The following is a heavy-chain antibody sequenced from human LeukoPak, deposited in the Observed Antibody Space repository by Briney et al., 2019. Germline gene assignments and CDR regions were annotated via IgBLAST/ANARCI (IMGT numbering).Heavy chain of an antibody. V-gene: IGHV4-59*08. CDR2: IYYSGST. J-gene: IGHJ5*02. CDR3: ARRYSSSWYVGFFDP. D-gene: IGHD6-13*01. CDR1: GASIRNNY. Sequence: SETLSLTCTVSGASIRNNYWSWIRQSPGKGLEWVWYIYYSGSTNYNPSLEGRFAMSVDTTKNQSSLRLSSVSAAGTAIYDWARRYSSSWYVGFFDPWGQGTLVTVSS.